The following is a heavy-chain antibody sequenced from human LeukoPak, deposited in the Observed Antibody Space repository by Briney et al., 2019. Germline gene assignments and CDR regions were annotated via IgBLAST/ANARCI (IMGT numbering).Heavy chain of an antibody. CDR2: ISNSGHST. J-gene: IGHJ4*02. Sequence: PGGSLRLSCAASGFTFSNYAMNWVRQAPGKGLEWVSSISNSGHSTYYADSVKGRFTISRDNSKNTLYLQMNSLRAEDTAVYYCAKPPRNQLPCTFDYWGQGTLVTVSS. CDR1: GFTFSNYA. CDR3: AKPPRNQLPCTFDY. V-gene: IGHV3-23*01. D-gene: IGHD1-14*01.